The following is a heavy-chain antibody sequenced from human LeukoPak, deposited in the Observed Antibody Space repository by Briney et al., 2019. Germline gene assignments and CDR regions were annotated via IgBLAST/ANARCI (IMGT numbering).Heavy chain of an antibody. Sequence: GGSLRLSCAASGFTFSNAWMSWVRQAPGKGLEWVGGIKSKTDGGTTDYAAPVKGRFTISRDDSKNTLYLQMNSLKTEDTAVYYCTTDPTLAYCGGDCYYFDYWGQGTLVTVSS. V-gene: IGHV3-15*01. D-gene: IGHD2-21*01. CDR3: TTDPTLAYCGGDCYYFDY. CDR1: GFTFSNAW. CDR2: IKSKTDGGTT. J-gene: IGHJ4*02.